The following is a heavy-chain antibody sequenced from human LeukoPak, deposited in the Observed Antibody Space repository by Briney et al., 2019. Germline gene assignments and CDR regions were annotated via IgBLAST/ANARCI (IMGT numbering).Heavy chain of an antibody. D-gene: IGHD3-3*01. Sequence: PGGSLRLSCAASGFTFSSYWMSWVRQAPGKGLEWVANIKQDGSEKYYVDSVKGRFTISRDNAKNSLYLQMNSLRAEDTAVYYCARAVRYYDFWSGYYLYYFDYWGQGTLVTVS. J-gene: IGHJ4*02. CDR2: IKQDGSEK. CDR3: ARAVRYYDFWSGYYLYYFDY. CDR1: GFTFSSYW. V-gene: IGHV3-7*01.